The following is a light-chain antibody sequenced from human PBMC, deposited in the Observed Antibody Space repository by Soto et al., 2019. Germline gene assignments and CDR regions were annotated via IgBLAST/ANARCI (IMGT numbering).Light chain of an antibody. V-gene: IGKV3-20*01. Sequence: EIVLTQSPGTLSLSPGERATLSCRASQRVNKNFLAWYQQRPGQAPRLLIYGASIRGTDIPDRFSGSGSGTDFTLTISRLEPEDFAVYYCQQYSSSRTFGPGTKVDIK. CDR1: QRVNKNF. CDR3: QQYSSSRT. J-gene: IGKJ1*01. CDR2: GAS.